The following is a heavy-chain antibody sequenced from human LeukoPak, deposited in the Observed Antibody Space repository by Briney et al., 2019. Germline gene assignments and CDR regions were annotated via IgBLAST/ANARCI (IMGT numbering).Heavy chain of an antibody. J-gene: IGHJ6*02. CDR1: GFXFSSYG. V-gene: IGHV3-33*01. CDR2: IWYDGSNK. CDR3: ARVAVDTDVVVVPAALGLYYYYGMDV. Sequence: PGRSLRLSCGASGFXFSSYGIHWVRQAPGKGLEWVAVIWYDGSNKYYADSVKGRFTISRDNSKNTLYLQMNSLRAEDTAVYYCARVAVDTDVVVVPAALGLYYYYGMDVWGQGTTVTVSS. D-gene: IGHD2-2*01.